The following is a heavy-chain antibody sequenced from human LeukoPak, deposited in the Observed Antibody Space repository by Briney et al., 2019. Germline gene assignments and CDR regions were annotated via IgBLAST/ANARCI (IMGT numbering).Heavy chain of an antibody. J-gene: IGHJ5*02. D-gene: IGHD2-2*02. Sequence: PGGSLRLSCAASGFTFSSYSMNWVRQAPGKGLEWVSYISSSSTIYYADSVKGRFTISRDNAKNSLYLQMNSLGAEDTAVYYCARDSGCSSTSCYTWEVGWFDPWGQGTLVTVSS. V-gene: IGHV3-48*01. CDR2: ISSSSTI. CDR1: GFTFSSYS. CDR3: ARDSGCSSTSCYTWEVGWFDP.